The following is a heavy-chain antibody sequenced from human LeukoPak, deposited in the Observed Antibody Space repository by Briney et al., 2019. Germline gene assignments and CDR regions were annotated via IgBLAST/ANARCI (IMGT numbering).Heavy chain of an antibody. J-gene: IGHJ4*02. CDR3: ARHRAYSSSSPFDY. CDR2: IYYTGST. D-gene: IGHD6-6*01. CDR1: GGSISSLY. Sequence: MASETLSLTCSVSGGSISSLYWSWIRQPPGKGLEWIGYIYYTGSTNYNPSLRGRVTMFVDMSKNQFSLRLSSVTAADTAVYYCARHRAYSSSSPFDYWGQGTLVTVSS. V-gene: IGHV4-59*08.